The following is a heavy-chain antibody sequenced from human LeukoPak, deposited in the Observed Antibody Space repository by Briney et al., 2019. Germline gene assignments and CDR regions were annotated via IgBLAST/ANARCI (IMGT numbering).Heavy chain of an antibody. CDR1: GGSISSSSYY. Sequence: SETLSLTCTVSGGSISSSSYYWGWIRQPPGKGLEWIGSIYYSGSTYYNPSLKSRVTISVDTSKNQFSLKLSSVTAADTAVYYCARDPWKGYCSGGSCYGGAFDIWGQGTMVTVSS. CDR3: ARDPWKGYCSGGSCYGGAFDI. D-gene: IGHD2-15*01. J-gene: IGHJ3*02. CDR2: IYYSGST. V-gene: IGHV4-39*07.